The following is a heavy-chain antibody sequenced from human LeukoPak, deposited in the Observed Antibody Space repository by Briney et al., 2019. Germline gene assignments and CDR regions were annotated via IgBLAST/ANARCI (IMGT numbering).Heavy chain of an antibody. CDR3: ARGNWYFDI. CDR1: GFTFSSYG. J-gene: IGHJ2*01. Sequence: GGSLRLSCAASGFTFSSYGMSWVRQAPGKGLEWVSGISGSGSVTYYADSVKGRFTISRDNSKNTLYLQMNSLRADDTGVYYCARGNWYFDIWGRGTLVTVSS. CDR2: ISGSGSVT. V-gene: IGHV3-23*01.